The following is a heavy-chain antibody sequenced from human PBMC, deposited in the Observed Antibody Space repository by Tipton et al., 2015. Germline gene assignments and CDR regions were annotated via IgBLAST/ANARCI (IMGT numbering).Heavy chain of an antibody. CDR2: IYSDGTT. CDR3: ARISSSSWRDY. V-gene: IGHV3-53*01. Sequence: SLRLSCAASGFTFSDYYMSWVRQAPGKGLEWVSVIYSDGTTVYADSVKGRFTLSRDNSTNTLYLQMNSLRAEDTAVYFCARISSSSWRDYWGHGTLVTVSS. CDR1: GFTFSDYY. D-gene: IGHD2-2*01. J-gene: IGHJ4*01.